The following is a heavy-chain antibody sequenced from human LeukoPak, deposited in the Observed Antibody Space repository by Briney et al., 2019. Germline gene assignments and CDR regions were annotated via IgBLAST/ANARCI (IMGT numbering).Heavy chain of an antibody. V-gene: IGHV3-21*01. CDR2: ISSSSSYI. CDR1: GFTFSSYS. D-gene: IGHD6-13*01. Sequence: GGSLRLSCAASGFTFSSYSMNWVRQAPGKGLEWVSSISSSSSYIYYADSVKGRFTISRDNAKNSLYLQMNSLRAEDTAVYYCARAAALSNRIAVAGTGWFDPWGQGTLVTVS. CDR3: ARAAALSNRIAVAGTGWFDP. J-gene: IGHJ5*02.